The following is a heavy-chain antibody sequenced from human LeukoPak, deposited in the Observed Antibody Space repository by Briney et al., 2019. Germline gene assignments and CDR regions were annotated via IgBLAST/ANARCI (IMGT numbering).Heavy chain of an antibody. Sequence: GASVKVSCKASGGTFSSYAISWVRQAPGQGLEWMGGIIPIFGTANYAQKFQGRVTITADESTSTAYMELSSLRSEDTAVYYCARRVTMDPYPNWFDPWGQGTLVTVSS. CDR3: ARRVTMDPYPNWFDP. CDR1: GGTFSSYA. D-gene: IGHD3-10*01. J-gene: IGHJ5*02. CDR2: IIPIFGTA. V-gene: IGHV1-69*13.